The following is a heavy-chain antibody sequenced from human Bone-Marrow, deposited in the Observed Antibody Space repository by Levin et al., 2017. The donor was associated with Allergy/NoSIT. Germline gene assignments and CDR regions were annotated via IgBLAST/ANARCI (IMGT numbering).Heavy chain of an antibody. CDR1: GYTFSSHG. Sequence: VASVKVSCKASGYTFSSHGISWVRQAPGQGPEWMGRISGYSGSTNYAQNVQGRVTMTTDTSTSTAYMELRSLRYDDTAVYYCVREGRYDFWSGYRPTASMDVWGQGTTVTVSS. J-gene: IGHJ6*02. V-gene: IGHV1-18*01. CDR3: VREGRYDFWSGYRPTASMDV. D-gene: IGHD3-3*01. CDR2: ISGYSGST.